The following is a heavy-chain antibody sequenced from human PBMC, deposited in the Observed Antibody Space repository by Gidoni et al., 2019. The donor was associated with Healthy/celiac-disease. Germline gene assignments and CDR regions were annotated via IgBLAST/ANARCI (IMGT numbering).Heavy chain of an antibody. D-gene: IGHD6-25*01. CDR3: AKDRRLSPLALNWFDP. Sequence: EVQLLESGGGLVQPGGSLRLSCSASGFTFSSYAMSWVRQAPGKGLEWVSAIRGSGGSTYYADSVKGRFTISRDNSKNTLYLQMNSLRAEDTAVYYCAKDRRLSPLALNWFDPWGQGTLVTVSS. CDR2: IRGSGGST. V-gene: IGHV3-23*01. CDR1: GFTFSSYA. J-gene: IGHJ5*02.